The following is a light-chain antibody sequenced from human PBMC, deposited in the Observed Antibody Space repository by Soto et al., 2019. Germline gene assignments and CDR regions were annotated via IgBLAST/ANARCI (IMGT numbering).Light chain of an antibody. J-gene: IGLJ2*01. V-gene: IGLV2-23*01. Sequence: QSALTQPASGSGSPGQSITISCTGTSSDVGSYNLVSWYQQHPGKAPKLMIYEGSKRPSGVSNRFSGSKSGNTASLTISGLQAEYEADYYCCSYAGSSTLVFGGGTKLTVL. CDR1: SSDVGSYNL. CDR2: EGS. CDR3: CSYAGSSTLV.